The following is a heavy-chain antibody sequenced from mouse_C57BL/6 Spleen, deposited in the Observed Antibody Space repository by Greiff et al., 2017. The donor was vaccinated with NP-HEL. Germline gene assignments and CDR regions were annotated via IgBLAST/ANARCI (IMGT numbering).Heavy chain of an antibody. J-gene: IGHJ4*01. CDR3: ARDQTLVAPYAMDD. V-gene: IGHV5-17*01. CDR2: ISSGSSTI. D-gene: IGHD1-1*01. CDR1: GFTFSDSG. Sequence: EVKVVESGGGLVKPGGSLTLSCAASGFTFSDSGLHWVRQAPEKGLAWVAYISSGSSTIYSADTVKGRFTISRDNAKNTLFLQMTMLSSEDTAMYYGARDQTLVAPYAMDDWGQGTSVTVSS.